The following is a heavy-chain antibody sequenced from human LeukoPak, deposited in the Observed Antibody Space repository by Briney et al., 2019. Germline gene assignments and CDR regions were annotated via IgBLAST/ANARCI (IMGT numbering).Heavy chain of an antibody. CDR2: ISGSGGST. J-gene: IGHJ2*01. D-gene: IGHD1-20*01. CDR1: GFTFSSYA. V-gene: IGHV3-23*01. CDR3: AKRWGITGTTYFDL. Sequence: GGSLRLSCAASGFTFSSYAMSWVRQAPGKGLEWVSAISGSGGSTYYADSVKGRFTISRDNSKNALYLQMNSLRAEDTAVYYCAKRWGITGTTYFDLWGRGILVTVSS.